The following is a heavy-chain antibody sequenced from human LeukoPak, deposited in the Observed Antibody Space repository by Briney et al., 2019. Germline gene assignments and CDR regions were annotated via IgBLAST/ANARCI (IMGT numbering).Heavy chain of an antibody. V-gene: IGHV3-21*01. CDR2: ISSSSSYI. D-gene: IGHD6-19*01. Sequence: PGGSLRLSCAASGFTFSSYSMNWVRQAPGKGLEWVSSISSSSSYIYYADPVKGRFTISRDNAKNSLYLQMNSLRAEDTAVYYCAREYSSGWPNPDYWGQGTLVTVSS. CDR1: GFTFSSYS. CDR3: AREYSSGWPNPDY. J-gene: IGHJ4*02.